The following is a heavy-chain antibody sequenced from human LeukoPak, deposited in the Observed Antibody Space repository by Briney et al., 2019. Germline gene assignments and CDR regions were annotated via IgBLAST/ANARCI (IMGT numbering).Heavy chain of an antibody. CDR1: GASISSSSYY. Sequence: SETLSLTCTVSGASISSSSYYWGWFRQPPGKGLEWIGSIYYRGSTYYNPSLKSRVTISVDTSENQFSLKPSSVTAADTAVYFCARGSTVVTYFWGQGTLVTVSS. CDR2: IYYRGST. CDR3: ARGSTVVTYF. V-gene: IGHV4-39*01. J-gene: IGHJ4*02. D-gene: IGHD4-23*01.